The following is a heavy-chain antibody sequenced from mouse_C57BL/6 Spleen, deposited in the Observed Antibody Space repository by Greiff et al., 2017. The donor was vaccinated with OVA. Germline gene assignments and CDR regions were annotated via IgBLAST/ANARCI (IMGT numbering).Heavy chain of an antibody. J-gene: IGHJ2*01. V-gene: IGHV1-9*01. CDR2: ILPGSGST. CDR3: ARTGDYGYDVRYFDY. Sequence: QVQLQQSGAELMKPGASVKLSCKATGYTFTGYWIEWVKQRPGHGLEWIGEILPGSGSTNYNEKFKGKATFTADTSSNTAYMQLSSLTTEDSAIYDYARTGDYGYDVRYFDYWGQGTTLTVSS. D-gene: IGHD2-2*01. CDR1: GYTFTGYW.